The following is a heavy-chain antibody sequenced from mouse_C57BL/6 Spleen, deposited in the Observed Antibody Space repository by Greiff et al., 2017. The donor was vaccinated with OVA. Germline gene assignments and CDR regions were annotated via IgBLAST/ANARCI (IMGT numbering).Heavy chain of an antibody. J-gene: IGHJ1*03. V-gene: IGHV1-19*01. CDR3: ASQGVATRYFDV. CDR2: INPYNGGT. CDR1: GYTFTDYY. D-gene: IGHD1-1*02. Sequence: EVQLQQSGPVLVKPGASVKMSCKASGYTFTDYYMNWVKQSHGKSLEWIGVINPYNGGTSYNQKFKGKATLTVDKSSSTAYMELNSLTSEDSAVYYCASQGVATRYFDVWGTGTTVTVSS.